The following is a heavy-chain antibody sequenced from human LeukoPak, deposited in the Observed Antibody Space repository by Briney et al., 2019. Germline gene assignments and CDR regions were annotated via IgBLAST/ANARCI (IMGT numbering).Heavy chain of an antibody. J-gene: IGHJ4*02. CDR3: GRQGYTASYYFLDY. Sequence: SATLYLTCTVSTGSLNDYYLGWVRQPPGKGLEWIGSIYTSGTTNYSPSFKSRLSLSVDTSKNQFSLRLRSVTAAGSAFYYCGRQGYTASYYFLDYWSQGTVVTVSS. CDR1: TGSLNDYY. D-gene: IGHD1-26*01. CDR2: IYTSGTT. V-gene: IGHV4-4*07.